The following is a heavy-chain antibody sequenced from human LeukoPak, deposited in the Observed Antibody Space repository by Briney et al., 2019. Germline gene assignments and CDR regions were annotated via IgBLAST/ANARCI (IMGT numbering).Heavy chain of an antibody. Sequence: SVKVSCKASGGTFSSYTISWVRQAPGQGLEWMGRIIPILGIANYAQKFQGRVTITGDKSTSTAYMELSSLRSEDTAVYYCAANLYDFWSGYYGRFDYWGQGTLVTVSS. CDR2: IIPILGIA. CDR1: GGTFSSYT. J-gene: IGHJ4*02. D-gene: IGHD3-3*01. V-gene: IGHV1-69*02. CDR3: AANLYDFWSGYYGRFDY.